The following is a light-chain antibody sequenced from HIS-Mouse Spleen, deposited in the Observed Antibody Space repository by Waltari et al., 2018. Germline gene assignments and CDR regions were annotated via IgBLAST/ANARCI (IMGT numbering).Light chain of an antibody. CDR1: ALPKNY. V-gene: IGLV3-10*01. J-gene: IGLJ2*01. Sequence: SYELTQPPSVSVSPGQPARITCSGDALPKNYAYWYQQKSGQAPALVIYEDSKRPSGIPERFSGSSSGTMATLTISGAQVEDEADYYCYSTDSSGNHRVFGGGTKLTVL. CDR2: EDS. CDR3: YSTDSSGNHRV.